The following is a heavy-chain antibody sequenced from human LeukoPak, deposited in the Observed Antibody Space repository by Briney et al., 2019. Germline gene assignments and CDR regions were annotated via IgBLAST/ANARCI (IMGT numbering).Heavy chain of an antibody. CDR2: ISYDGSNK. J-gene: IGHJ5*02. CDR1: GFTFSSYA. CDR3: ARDPDCDSTSCYIGPYNWFDP. V-gene: IGHV3-30-3*01. Sequence: GGSLRLSCVASGFTFSSYAMHWVRQAPGKGLEWVAVISYDGSNKYYADSVKGRFTISRDNAKNTLYLQMNSLRAEDTAVYYCARDPDCDSTSCYIGPYNWFDPWGQGTLVTVSS. D-gene: IGHD2-2*02.